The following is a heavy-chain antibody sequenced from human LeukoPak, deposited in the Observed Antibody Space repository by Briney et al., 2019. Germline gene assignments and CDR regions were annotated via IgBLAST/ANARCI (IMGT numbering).Heavy chain of an antibody. Sequence: GRSLRLSCAASGLTFYDYAMHWVRQAPGKGLEWVSGITWNSGSIAYADSVKGRFTISRDNAKNSLYLQVNSLRSEDTVLYYCAAGAGITRYWGQGTLVTVSS. CDR2: ITWNSGSI. V-gene: IGHV3-9*01. CDR1: GLTFYDYA. D-gene: IGHD3-10*01. J-gene: IGHJ4*02. CDR3: AAGAGITRY.